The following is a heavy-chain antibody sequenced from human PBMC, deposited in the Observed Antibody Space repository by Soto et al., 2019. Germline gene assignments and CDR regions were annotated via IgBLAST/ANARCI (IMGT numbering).Heavy chain of an antibody. D-gene: IGHD1-26*01. V-gene: IGHV3-30-3*01. CDR1: GFTFSSYA. CDR2: ISYDGSNK. Sequence: QVQLVESGGGVVQPGRSLRLSCAASGFTFSSYAMHWVRQAPGKGLEWVAVISYDGSNKYYADSVKGRFTISRDNSKKPLYLQMNGLRAEDTAVYYCARTPRGQWELPYYYYGMDVWGQGTTVTVSS. CDR3: ARTPRGQWELPYYYYGMDV. J-gene: IGHJ6*02.